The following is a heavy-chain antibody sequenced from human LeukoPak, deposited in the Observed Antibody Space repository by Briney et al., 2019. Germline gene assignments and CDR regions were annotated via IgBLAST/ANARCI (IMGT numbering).Heavy chain of an antibody. Sequence: GGSLRLSCAASGFTFSNAWMSWVRQAPGKGLEWVGRIKSKTDGGTTDYAAPVKGRFTISRDDSKNTLYLQMNSLKTEDTAVYYCTTDYGSSWYVRKDYWGQGTLVTVSS. CDR1: GFTFSNAW. V-gene: IGHV3-15*01. CDR3: TTDYGSSWYVRKDY. D-gene: IGHD6-13*01. J-gene: IGHJ4*02. CDR2: IKSKTDGGTT.